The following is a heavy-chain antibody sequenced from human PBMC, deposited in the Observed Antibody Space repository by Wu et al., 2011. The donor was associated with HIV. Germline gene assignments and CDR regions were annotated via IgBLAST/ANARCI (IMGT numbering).Heavy chain of an antibody. CDR3: ATVSPAFEWELVGAFDL. D-gene: IGHD1-26*01. CDR1: GYTFTTFD. V-gene: IGHV1-8*02. Sequence: QVQLVQSGAEVKKPGASVRVSCKASGYTFTTFDINWVRQATGQGLEWMGRMNPKSGKIDFAQKFQGRVTIASNTSITTVYMELSSLRSEDTAVYSCATVSPAFEWELVGAFDLWAQGQWSPSLQ. CDR2: MNPKSGKI. J-gene: IGHJ3*01.